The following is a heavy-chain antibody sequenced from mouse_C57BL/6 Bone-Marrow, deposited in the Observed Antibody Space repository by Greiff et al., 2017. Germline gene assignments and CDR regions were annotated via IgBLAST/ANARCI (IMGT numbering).Heavy chain of an antibody. V-gene: IGHV1-81*01. CDR1: GYTFTSYG. Sequence: VKLQESGAELARPGASVKLSCKASGYTFTSYGISWVKQRTGQGLEWIGEIYPRSGNTYYNEKFKGKATLTADKSSSTAYMELRSLTSEDSAVYFCARKNRQLRLWCAYWGQGTLVTVSA. D-gene: IGHD3-2*02. CDR2: IYPRSGNT. CDR3: ARKNRQLRLWCAY. J-gene: IGHJ3*01.